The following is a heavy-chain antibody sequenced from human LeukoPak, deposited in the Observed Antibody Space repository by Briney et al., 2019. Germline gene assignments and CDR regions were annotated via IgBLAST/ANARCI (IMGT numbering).Heavy chain of an antibody. D-gene: IGHD3-9*01. CDR1: GYTFTSYG. CDR2: INPNSGGT. Sequence: ASVKVSCRASGYTFTSYGISWVRQAPGQGLEWMGWINPNSGGTNYAQKFQGRVTMTRDTSISTAYMELSRLRSDDTAVYYCASYRLLRYFDWLPDDAFDIWGQGTMVTVSS. V-gene: IGHV1-2*02. J-gene: IGHJ3*02. CDR3: ASYRLLRYFDWLPDDAFDI.